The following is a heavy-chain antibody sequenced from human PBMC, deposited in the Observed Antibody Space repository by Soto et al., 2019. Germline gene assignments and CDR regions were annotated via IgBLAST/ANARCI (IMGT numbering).Heavy chain of an antibody. D-gene: IGHD3-22*01. CDR1: GFTCSHSD. J-gene: IGHJ6*02. Sequence: GGSLRLSCAASGFTCSHSDMNWVHQAPGKGLEWVSGVSWNGSRTHYADSVKGRFIISRDNSRNTLYLQTNSLRAEDTAVYYCVSARITMIVVVIGALYYYYGMDVWGQGTTVTVSS. CDR3: VSARITMIVVVIGALYYYYGMDV. V-gene: IGHV3-35*01. CDR2: VSWNGSRT.